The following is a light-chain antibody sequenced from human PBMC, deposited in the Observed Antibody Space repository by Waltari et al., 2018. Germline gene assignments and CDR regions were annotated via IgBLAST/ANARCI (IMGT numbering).Light chain of an antibody. V-gene: IGLV1-40*01. Sequence: QSVLTQPPSVSGAPGQRVTISCTGSRSNIRAGSDVHWYQQLPGTAPKLLIYGNSNRPSGVPDRFAGSKSGTSASLAITGLQAEDEADYYCQSYDSSLSAYVVFGGGTKLTVL. CDR3: QSYDSSLSAYVV. CDR1: RSNIRAGSD. CDR2: GNS. J-gene: IGLJ2*01.